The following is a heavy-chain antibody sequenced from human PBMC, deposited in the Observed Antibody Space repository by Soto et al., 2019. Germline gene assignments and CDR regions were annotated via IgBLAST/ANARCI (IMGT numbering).Heavy chain of an antibody. CDR2: IYHSGTF. V-gene: IGHV4-4*02. J-gene: IGHJ6*02. CDR3: VRSVPAATWQYSGMDV. D-gene: IGHD2-2*01. Sequence: QVRLQESGPGLVEPSGTLSLTCAVSGDSVSSSSCWSWVRQAPAKGLEGIGEIYHSGTFNYNASLGRRVSVSVDKSRNQLSLNLKSVTAEDTAVYYCVRSVPAATWQYSGMDVWGQGTTVTVSS. CDR1: GDSVSSSSC.